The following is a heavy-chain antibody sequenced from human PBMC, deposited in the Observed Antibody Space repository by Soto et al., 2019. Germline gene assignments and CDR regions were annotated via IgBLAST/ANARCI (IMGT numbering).Heavy chain of an antibody. Sequence: QVTLKEAGPVLVKPTETLTLTCTVSGFLLSNARVGVSWIRQPPGQALEWLAHIFSNDVKSYATSLKSRLTISKDTSKRQILLNMTNMNPLDTATYYCVRMKQWLVRNWYFDFWGRGTPVTVSS. J-gene: IGHJ2*01. CDR1: GFLLSNARVG. CDR3: VRMKQWLVRNWYFDF. CDR2: IFSNDVK. D-gene: IGHD6-19*01. V-gene: IGHV2-26*01.